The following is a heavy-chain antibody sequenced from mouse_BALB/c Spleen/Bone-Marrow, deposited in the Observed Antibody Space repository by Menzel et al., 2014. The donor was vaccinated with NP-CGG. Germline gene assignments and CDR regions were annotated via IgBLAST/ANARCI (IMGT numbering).Heavy chain of an antibody. J-gene: IGHJ2*01. CDR2: IDPANGNT. Sequence: EVKLMESGAELVKPGASVKLSCTASGSNIKDTYMHWVKQRPEQGLEWIGRIDPANGNTKYDPKFQGKATITADTSSNTAYLQLSSLTSEDTAVYYCARSYGSSPFDYWGQGTTLTVSS. CDR3: ARSYGSSPFDY. D-gene: IGHD1-1*01. CDR1: GSNIKDTY. V-gene: IGHV14-3*02.